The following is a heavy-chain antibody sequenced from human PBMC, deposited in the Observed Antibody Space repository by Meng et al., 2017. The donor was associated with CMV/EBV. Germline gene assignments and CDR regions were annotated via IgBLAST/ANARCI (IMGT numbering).Heavy chain of an antibody. V-gene: IGHV1-2*02. Sequence: QVRLVQSGAEVKKPGASVQVSCKASGYTLTGYYMHWVRQAPGQGLEWMGWINPNSGGTNYAQKFQGRVTMTRDTSISTAYMELSRLRSDDTAVYYCARVQVRGEMATPAGYWGQGTLVTVSS. D-gene: IGHD5-24*01. J-gene: IGHJ4*02. CDR1: GYTLTGYY. CDR3: ARVQVRGEMATPAGY. CDR2: INPNSGGT.